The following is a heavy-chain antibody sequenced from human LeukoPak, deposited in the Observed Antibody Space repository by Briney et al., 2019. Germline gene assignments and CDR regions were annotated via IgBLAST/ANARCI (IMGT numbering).Heavy chain of an antibody. Sequence: ASVKLSCKASGYTFTRYAMNWVRQAPGQGLEWMGWINPNSGGTTYAQPFHDSVTMTRDTTISTAYILLRRPRTADTAADYCAGASYESSDYEYFQHWGQGTLVTVSS. D-gene: IGHD3-22*01. J-gene: IGHJ1*01. V-gene: IGHV1-2*02. CDR2: INPNSGGT. CDR3: AGASYESSDYEYFQH. CDR1: GYTFTRYA.